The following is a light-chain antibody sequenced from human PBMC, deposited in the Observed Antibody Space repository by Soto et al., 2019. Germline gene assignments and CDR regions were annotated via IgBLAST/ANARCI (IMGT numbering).Light chain of an antibody. CDR1: QSVSSN. CDR3: QQYNSWSSIT. CDR2: GAS. V-gene: IGKV3-15*01. Sequence: EIVMTQSPATLSVSPGERATLSCRASQSVSSNLAWYQQKPGQAPRLLIYGASTRATGIPGRFSGSGSGTEFALTISSLQSGDLAIYYCQQYNSWSSITFGQGTRLEIK. J-gene: IGKJ5*01.